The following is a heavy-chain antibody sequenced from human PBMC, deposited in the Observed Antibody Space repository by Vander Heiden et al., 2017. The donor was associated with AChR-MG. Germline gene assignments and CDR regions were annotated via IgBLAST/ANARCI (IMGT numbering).Heavy chain of an antibody. CDR2: IGTTGDT. J-gene: IGHJ4*02. V-gene: IGHV3-13*01. CDR3: ARKVYRSGFDS. Sequence: EVQLVESGGGLVQPGGSVRLSCAASGFILSSYDMQWVRQVTGKGLEWVSAIGTTGDTHYPDSVKGRFTISRENAKNTLYLQMNSLTTGDTAVYYCARKVYRSGFDSWGQGTLVIVSS. D-gene: IGHD3-10*01. CDR1: GFILSSYD.